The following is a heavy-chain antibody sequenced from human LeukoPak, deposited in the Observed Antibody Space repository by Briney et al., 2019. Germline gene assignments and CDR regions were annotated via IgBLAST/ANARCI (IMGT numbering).Heavy chain of an antibody. CDR2: IYTSGST. Sequence: SQTLSLTCTVSGGSISSGSYYWRWIRQPAGTGLEWIGRIYTSGSTNYNPSLKSRVTISVDTSKNQFSLKLSSVTAADTAVYYCARDSVVVPAATYNWFDPWGQGTLVTVSS. CDR1: GGSISSGSYY. D-gene: IGHD2-2*01. CDR3: ARDSVVVPAATYNWFDP. J-gene: IGHJ5*02. V-gene: IGHV4-61*02.